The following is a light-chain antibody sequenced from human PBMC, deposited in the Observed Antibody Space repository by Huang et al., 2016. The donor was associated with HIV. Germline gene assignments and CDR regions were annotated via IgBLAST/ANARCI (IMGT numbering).Light chain of an antibody. V-gene: IGKV1-33*01. CDR1: QDISNY. Sequence: DIQMTQSPSSLSASVGDRVTITCQASQDISNYLNWYQQKPGKAPKLLIYDASHLETGVPSRFSGSGSGTDFTFTISSLQPEDIATYYCQHFDNLALTFGGGTKVQIK. J-gene: IGKJ4*01. CDR3: QHFDNLALT. CDR2: DAS.